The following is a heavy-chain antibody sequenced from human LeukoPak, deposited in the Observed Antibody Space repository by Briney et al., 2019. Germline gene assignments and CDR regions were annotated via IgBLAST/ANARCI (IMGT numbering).Heavy chain of an antibody. CDR3: ARQGAYSSAIGMGY. D-gene: IGHD6-19*01. CDR2: INPSGGGT. J-gene: IGHJ4*02. V-gene: IGHV1-46*02. Sequence: ASVKVSCKASGYTFNNYYMYWVRQAPGQGLEWMGMINPSGGGTSYAQKFQGRVTMTRDTSTRTVYMEASSLKPEDTAVYYCARQGAYSSAIGMGYWGQGTLVTVSS. CDR1: GYTFNNYY.